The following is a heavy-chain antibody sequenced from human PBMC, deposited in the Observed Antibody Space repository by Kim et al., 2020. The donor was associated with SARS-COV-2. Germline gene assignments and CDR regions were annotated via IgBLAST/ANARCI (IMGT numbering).Heavy chain of an antibody. J-gene: IGHJ4*02. Sequence: SETLSLTCSVSGDSISSAAHYWNWIRQQPGKGLEWIGYISYSGRTSYIPSLKSRVSISLDTSKNQFSLRLNSVTAADTAVYYCARDLASGIVDYWGQGTLVTVSS. V-gene: IGHV4-31*03. CDR1: GDSISSAAHY. D-gene: IGHD3-10*01. CDR3: ARDLASGIVDY. CDR2: ISYSGRT.